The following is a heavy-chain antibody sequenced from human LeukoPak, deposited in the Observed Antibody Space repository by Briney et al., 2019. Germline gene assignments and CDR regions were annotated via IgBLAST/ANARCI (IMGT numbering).Heavy chain of an antibody. CDR1: GFTFSSYS. J-gene: IGHJ4*02. CDR2: ISSSSSYI. D-gene: IGHD2-2*01. V-gene: IGHV3-21*01. Sequence: GGSLRLSCAASGFTFSSYSMNWVRQAPGKGLEWVSSISSSSSYIHYADSVKGRFTISRDNAKNSLYLQMNSLRAEDTAVYYCARGAVVVPAAHTGFDYWGQGTLVTVSS. CDR3: ARGAVVVPAAHTGFDY.